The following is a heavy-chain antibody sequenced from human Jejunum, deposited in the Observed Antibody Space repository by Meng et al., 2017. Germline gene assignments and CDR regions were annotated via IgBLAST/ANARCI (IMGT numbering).Heavy chain of an antibody. D-gene: IGHD2-15*01. V-gene: IGHV4-4*02. J-gene: IGHJ4*02. Sequence: QVQLQESGPGRVRPSGTLTLTCPFSGDSISSNNRWTLVRQPPGRGLELIGEIYHGGDTNYNPSLTSPVTISVDKSKNQFTLRLNSVTAADTAIYYCARDWGCRDGYCFSGLLEFWGQGILVTVSS. CDR1: GDSISSNNR. CDR3: ARDWGCRDGYCFSGLLEF. CDR2: IYHGGDT.